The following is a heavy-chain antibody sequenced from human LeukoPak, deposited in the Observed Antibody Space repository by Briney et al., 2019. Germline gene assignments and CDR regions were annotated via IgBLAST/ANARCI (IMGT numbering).Heavy chain of an antibody. CDR3: ARAQRWLRLSHFDY. Sequence: GASVKVSCKASGYTFTGYYMHWVRQAPGQGLEWMGWINPNSGGTNYAQKFQGRVTMTRDTSISTAYMELGRLRSDDTAVYYCARAQRWLRLSHFDYWGQGTLVTVSS. D-gene: IGHD5-24*01. V-gene: IGHV1-2*02. J-gene: IGHJ4*02. CDR2: INPNSGGT. CDR1: GYTFTGYY.